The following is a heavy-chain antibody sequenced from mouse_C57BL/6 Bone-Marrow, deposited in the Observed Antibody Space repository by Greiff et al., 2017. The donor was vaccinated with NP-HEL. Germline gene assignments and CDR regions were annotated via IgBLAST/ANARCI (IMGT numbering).Heavy chain of an antibody. D-gene: IGHD2-5*01. CDR2: INPSSGYT. Sequence: QVQLKESGAELARPGASVKMSCKASGYTFTSYTMHWVKQRPGQGLEWIGYINPSSGYTKYNQKFKDKATLTADKSSSTAYMQLSSLTSEDSAVYYCARRGYSNFLYYFDYWGQGTTLTVSS. CDR3: ARRGYSNFLYYFDY. J-gene: IGHJ2*01. CDR1: GYTFTSYT. V-gene: IGHV1-4*01.